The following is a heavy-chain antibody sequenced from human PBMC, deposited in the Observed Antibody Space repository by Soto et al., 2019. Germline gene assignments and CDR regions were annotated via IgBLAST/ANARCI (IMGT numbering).Heavy chain of an antibody. Sequence: PSETLSLTCAVYGGSFSGYYWSWIRQPPGKGLEWIGEINHSGSTNYNPSLKSRVTISVDTSKNQFSLKLSSVTAADTAVYYCARVPRGLTHYYMDVWGKGTTVTVSS. D-gene: IGHD3-10*01. J-gene: IGHJ6*03. V-gene: IGHV4-34*01. CDR3: ARVPRGLTHYYMDV. CDR2: INHSGST. CDR1: GGSFSGYY.